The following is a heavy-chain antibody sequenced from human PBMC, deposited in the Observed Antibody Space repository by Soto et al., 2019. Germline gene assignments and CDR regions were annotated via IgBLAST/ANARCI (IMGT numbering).Heavy chain of an antibody. CDR1: GGTFSSYA. D-gene: IGHD2-2*01. Sequence: ASVKVSCKASGGTFSSYAISWVRQAPGQGLEWMGGIIPIFGTANYAQKFQGRVTITADESTSTAYMELSSLRSEDTAVYYCARGVVPAATNWFDPWGQGTLVTVSS. CDR3: ARGVVPAATNWFDP. J-gene: IGHJ5*02. CDR2: IIPIFGTA. V-gene: IGHV1-69*13.